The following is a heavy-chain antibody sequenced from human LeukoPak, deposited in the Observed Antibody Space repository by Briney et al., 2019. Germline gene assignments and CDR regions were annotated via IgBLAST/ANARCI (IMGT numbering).Heavy chain of an antibody. CDR2: IYTSGSP. CDR3: ARHQSRSYFFDY. V-gene: IGHV4-4*09. Sequence: SETLSLTCTLSGGSFSSFYWSWIRQPPGKGLEWIGYIYTSGSPNYNPSLKSRVTISVDTSKNQSSLRLSSVTAADTAVYYCARHQSRSYFFDYWGQGTLVTVSS. D-gene: IGHD1-26*01. J-gene: IGHJ4*02. CDR1: GGSFSSFY.